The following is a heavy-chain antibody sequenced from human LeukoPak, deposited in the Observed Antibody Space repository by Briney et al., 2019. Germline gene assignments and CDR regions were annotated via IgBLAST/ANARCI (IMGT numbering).Heavy chain of an antibody. J-gene: IGHJ4*02. CDR3: AKGLDVVVVVEDY. CDR2: ISGSGGST. V-gene: IGHV3-23*01. Sequence: GGSLRLSCAASGFTFSSYAMSWVRQAPGEGLGWVSAISGSGGSTYYADSVKGRFTITRDNSKNTLYLQMNSLRAEDTAGYYCAKGLDVVVVVEDYWGQGTLVTVSS. CDR1: GFTFSSYA. D-gene: IGHD2-15*01.